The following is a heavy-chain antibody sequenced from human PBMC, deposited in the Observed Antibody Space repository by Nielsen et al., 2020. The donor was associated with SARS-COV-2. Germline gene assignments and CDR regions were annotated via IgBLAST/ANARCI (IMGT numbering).Heavy chain of an antibody. Sequence: GESLKISCAASGFSFRSYNMNWVRQAPGKGLEWVSSISTSSSTIYYADSVKGRLTISRDNAKNSLYLQMNSLRAEDTAVYYCARENSARPTRASDVWGQGTLVTVSS. CDR1: GFSFRSYN. D-gene: IGHD2-21*01. CDR2: ISTSSSTI. V-gene: IGHV3-48*01. J-gene: IGHJ3*01. CDR3: ARENSARPTRASDV.